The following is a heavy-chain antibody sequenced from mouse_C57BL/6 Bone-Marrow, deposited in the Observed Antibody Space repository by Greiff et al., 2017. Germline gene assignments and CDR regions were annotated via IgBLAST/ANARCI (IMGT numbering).Heavy chain of an antibody. Sequence: QVHVKQPGAELVKPGASVKLSCKASGYTFTSYWMHWVKQRPGQGLEWIGMIHPNSGSTNYNEKFKSKATLTVDKSSSTAYMQLSSLTSEDSAVYYCAREKSYGSYYFDYWGQGTTLTVSS. J-gene: IGHJ2*01. CDR1: GYTFTSYW. CDR2: IHPNSGST. V-gene: IGHV1-64*01. CDR3: AREKSYGSYYFDY. D-gene: IGHD1-1*02.